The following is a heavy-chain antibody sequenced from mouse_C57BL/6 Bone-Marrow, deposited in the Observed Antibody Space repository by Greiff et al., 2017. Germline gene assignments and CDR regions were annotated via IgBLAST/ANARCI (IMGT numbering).Heavy chain of an antibody. D-gene: IGHD1-1*01. V-gene: IGHV1-53*01. CDR2: INPSNGGT. J-gene: IGHJ1*03. CDR3: ARSGDYYGSSPWYFDV. CDR1: GYTFTSYW. Sequence: QVHVKQPGTELVKPGDSVKLSCKASGYTFTSYWMHWVKQRPGQGHEWIGNINPSNGGTHYNEKFKSKATLTVDKSSSTAYMQLSSLTSEDSAVYYCARSGDYYGSSPWYFDVWGTGTTVTVSS.